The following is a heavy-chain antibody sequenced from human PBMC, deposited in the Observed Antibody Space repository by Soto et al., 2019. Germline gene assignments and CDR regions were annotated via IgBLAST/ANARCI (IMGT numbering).Heavy chain of an antibody. J-gene: IGHJ5*02. CDR2: IYYSGST. Sequence: PSETLSLTCTVSGGSISSYYWSWIRQPPGKGLEWIGYIYYSGSTNYNPSLKSRVTISVDTSKNQFSLKLSSVTAADTAVYYCARNTYNYDSGAYTPMHENWFDPWGQGTLVTVSS. V-gene: IGHV4-59*01. D-gene: IGHD3-22*01. CDR1: GGSISSYY. CDR3: ARNTYNYDSGAYTPMHENWFDP.